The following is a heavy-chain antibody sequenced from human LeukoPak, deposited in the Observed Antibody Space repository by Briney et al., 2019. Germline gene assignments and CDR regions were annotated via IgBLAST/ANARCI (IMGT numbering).Heavy chain of an antibody. D-gene: IGHD4-23*01. J-gene: IGHJ4*02. V-gene: IGHV3-30-3*01. CDR3: ARDHDYGGNDY. CDR2: ISFDGTNK. Sequence: GGSLRLSCAASGFTFSNSAMHWVRQAPGKGLEWVAVISFDGTNKYYADSVKGRFTISRDNAKNSLYLQMNSLRDEDTAVYYCARDHDYGGNDYWGQGTLVTVSS. CDR1: GFTFSNSA.